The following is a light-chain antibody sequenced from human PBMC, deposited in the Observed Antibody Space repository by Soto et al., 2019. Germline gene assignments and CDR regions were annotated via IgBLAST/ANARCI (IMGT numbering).Light chain of an antibody. CDR1: QAVANS. Sequence: DIQLTQSPSSLSASIGDRVTITCRASQAVANSLAWYQQKPGKVPTLLIYSASTLQSGVPSRFSGSGSGTDFPLTISSLQPEDVATYYCQKYGSAPPFTFGPGTKVDLK. J-gene: IGKJ3*01. CDR3: QKYGSAPPFT. CDR2: SAS. V-gene: IGKV1-27*01.